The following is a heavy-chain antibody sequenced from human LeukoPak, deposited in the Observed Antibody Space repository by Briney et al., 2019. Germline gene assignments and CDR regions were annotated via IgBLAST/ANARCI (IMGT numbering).Heavy chain of an antibody. V-gene: IGHV4-34*01. CDR1: GGSSSGYY. CDR3: ARAHYYGSGSYYRMNYYYYMDV. D-gene: IGHD3-10*01. Sequence: PSETLSLTCAVYGGSSSGYYWSWIRQPPGKGLEWIGEINHSGSTNYNPSLKSRVTISVDTSKNQFSLKLSSVTAADTAVYYCARAHYYGSGSYYRMNYYYYMDVWGKGTTVTVSS. CDR2: INHSGST. J-gene: IGHJ6*03.